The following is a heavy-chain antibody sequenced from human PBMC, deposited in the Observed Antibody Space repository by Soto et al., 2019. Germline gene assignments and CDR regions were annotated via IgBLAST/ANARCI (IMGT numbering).Heavy chain of an antibody. D-gene: IGHD6-13*01. J-gene: IGHJ5*02. CDR1: CGSIRSGGDY. CDR3: ATSPSRAAAPDGHWFDP. V-gene: IGHV4-31*03. Sequence: TLSVPSPVSCGSIRSGGDYWNWIPAYPGKGLAWIGYIYYTGSTYSNPSPKSRVTTSLDTSKNQFFLNLYSVTAADKAVYYCATSPSRAAAPDGHWFDPWGQGTLVTVSS. CDR2: IYYTGST.